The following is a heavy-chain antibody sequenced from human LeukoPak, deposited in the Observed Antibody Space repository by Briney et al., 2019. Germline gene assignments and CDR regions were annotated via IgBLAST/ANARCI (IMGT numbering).Heavy chain of an antibody. CDR1: GFTFSSYA. Sequence: PGGSLRLSCAASGFTFSSYAMSWVRQAPGKGLEWVSATSGSGGSTYYADSVKGRFTISRDNSKNTLYLQMNSLRAEDTAVYYCAKDIRIAAAGTRPYYFDYWGQGTLVTVSS. J-gene: IGHJ4*02. D-gene: IGHD6-13*01. CDR2: TSGSGGST. V-gene: IGHV3-23*01. CDR3: AKDIRIAAAGTRPYYFDY.